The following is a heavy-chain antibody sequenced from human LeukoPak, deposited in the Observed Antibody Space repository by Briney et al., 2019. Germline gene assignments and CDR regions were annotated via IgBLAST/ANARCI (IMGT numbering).Heavy chain of an antibody. D-gene: IGHD1-26*01. V-gene: IGHV1-46*03. CDR3: ARDRVGATEFDY. J-gene: IGHJ4*02. Sequence: ASVKVSCKASGYTFTSYYMHWVRQAPGQGLEWMGIINPSGGSTSYAQKSQGRVTMTRDTSTSTVYMELSSLRSEDTAVYYCARDRVGATEFDYWGQGTLVTVSS. CDR2: INPSGGST. CDR1: GYTFTSYY.